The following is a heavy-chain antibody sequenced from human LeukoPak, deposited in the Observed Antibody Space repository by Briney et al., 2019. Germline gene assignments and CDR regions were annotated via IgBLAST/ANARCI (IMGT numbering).Heavy chain of an antibody. D-gene: IGHD2-2*02. Sequence: SETLSLTCAVSGYSISSYYWSWIRQPPGKGLEWIGYIYYSGSTNYNPSLKSRVTISVDTSKNQFSLKLSSVTAADTAVYYCARDRGYCSSTSCYTRFDYWGQGTLVTVSS. CDR1: GYSISSYY. V-gene: IGHV4-59*01. CDR3: ARDRGYCSSTSCYTRFDY. J-gene: IGHJ4*02. CDR2: IYYSGST.